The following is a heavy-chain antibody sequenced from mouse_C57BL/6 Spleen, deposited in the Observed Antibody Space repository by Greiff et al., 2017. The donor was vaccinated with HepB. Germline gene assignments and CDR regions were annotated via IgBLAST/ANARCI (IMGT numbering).Heavy chain of an antibody. CDR1: GYAFSSYW. Sequence: QVQLQQSGAELVKPGASVKISCKASGYAFSSYWMNWVKQRPGKGLEWIGQIYPGDGDTNYNGKFKGKATLTADKSSSTAYMQLSSLTSEDSAVYFCARSGVLRSRFAYWGQGTLVTVSA. V-gene: IGHV1-80*01. CDR2: IYPGDGDT. J-gene: IGHJ3*01. D-gene: IGHD1-1*01. CDR3: ARSGVLRSRFAY.